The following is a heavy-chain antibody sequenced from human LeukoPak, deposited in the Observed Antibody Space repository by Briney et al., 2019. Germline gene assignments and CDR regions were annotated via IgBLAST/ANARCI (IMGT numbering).Heavy chain of an antibody. CDR2: FDPEDGET. D-gene: IGHD6-13*01. Sequence: ASVKVPCKVSGYTLTELSMHWVRQAPGKGLEWMGGFDPEDGETIYAQKFQGRVTMTEDTSTDTAYMELSSLRSEDTAVYYCATYSSIASPTSFDYWGQGTLVTVSS. CDR1: GYTLTELS. V-gene: IGHV1-24*01. CDR3: ATYSSIASPTSFDY. J-gene: IGHJ4*02.